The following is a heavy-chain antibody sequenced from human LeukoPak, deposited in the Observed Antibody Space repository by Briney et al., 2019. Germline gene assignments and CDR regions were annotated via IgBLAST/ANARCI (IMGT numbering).Heavy chain of an antibody. CDR2: INPNSGGT. D-gene: IGHD2-2*01. J-gene: IGHJ5*02. V-gene: IGHV1-2*02. Sequence: ASVKVSCKASGYTFTGYYMHWVRQAPGQGLEWMGWINPNSGGTNYAQKFQGRVTMTRDTSISTAYMELSRLRSDDTAVYYCARGYCSSTSCYRERFDPWGQGTLVTVSS. CDR3: ARGYCSSTSCYRERFDP. CDR1: GYTFTGYY.